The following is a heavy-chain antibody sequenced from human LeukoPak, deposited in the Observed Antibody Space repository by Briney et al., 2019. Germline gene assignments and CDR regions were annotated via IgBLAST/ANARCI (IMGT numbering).Heavy chain of an antibody. Sequence: GPVKGSCPASCFTLSSYGIIWGGQGPGQGVEWVGWVSAYNGNTNYAQKLQGRVTMTTDTSTSTAYMELRSLRSDDTAVYYCARDQGIVGATMGGLFYWGQGTLVTVSS. CDR3: ARDQGIVGATMGGLFY. CDR1: CFTLSSYG. D-gene: IGHD1-26*01. J-gene: IGHJ4*02. V-gene: IGHV1-18*01. CDR2: VSAYNGNT.